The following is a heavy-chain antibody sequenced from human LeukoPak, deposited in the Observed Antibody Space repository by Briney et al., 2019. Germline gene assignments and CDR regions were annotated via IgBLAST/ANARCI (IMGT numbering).Heavy chain of an antibody. CDR1: GGSINSFY. CDR2: IYSSGNT. V-gene: IGHV4-59*01. D-gene: IGHD4-23*01. Sequence: SETLSLTCTVSGGSINSFYWSWIRQPPGKGLEWIGYIYSSGNTNYNPSLKSRVTISVDTSRNQFSLKLSSVTAAVTAVYYCARDYGGKFDYWGQGTLVTVSS. J-gene: IGHJ4*02. CDR3: ARDYGGKFDY.